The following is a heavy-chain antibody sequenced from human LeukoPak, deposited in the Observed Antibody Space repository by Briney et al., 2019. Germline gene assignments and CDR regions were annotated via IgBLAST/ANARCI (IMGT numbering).Heavy chain of an antibody. D-gene: IGHD5-12*01. V-gene: IGHV3-33*08. CDR3: ARDRYSGSDSFFDY. CDR1: GFSFSSNG. J-gene: IGHJ4*02. Sequence: GGSLRLSCAASGFSFSSNGMQGVRQAPGRGREWVAVIGDDGRDKYYADSVRGRFTSSRDNSKNTLSLQMNSLRAEDTAVYYCARDRYSGSDSFFDYWGQGTLVTVSS. CDR2: IGDDGRDK.